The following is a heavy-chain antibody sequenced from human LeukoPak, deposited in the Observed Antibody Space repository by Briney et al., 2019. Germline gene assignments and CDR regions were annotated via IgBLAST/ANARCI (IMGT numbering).Heavy chain of an antibody. Sequence: GGSLRLSCAASGFTFSSYNMNWVRQAPGKGLEWVSYITSSSTIYYADSVKGRFTISRDNAKNSLFLQVNSLRDEDTAVYYCARDMYYGDYEIDYWGQGTLVTVSS. CDR2: ITSSSTI. CDR1: GFTFSSYN. V-gene: IGHV3-48*02. CDR3: ARDMYYGDYEIDY. J-gene: IGHJ4*02. D-gene: IGHD4-17*01.